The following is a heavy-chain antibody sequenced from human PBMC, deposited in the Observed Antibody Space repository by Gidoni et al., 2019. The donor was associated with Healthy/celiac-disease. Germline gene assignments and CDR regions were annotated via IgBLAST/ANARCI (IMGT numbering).Heavy chain of an antibody. CDR3: ARDRSWNGGSYFDY. CDR1: GFTFSSYA. Sequence: QVQLVESGGGVVQPGRSLRLSCAASGFTFSSYAMHGVRQAPGKGLEWVAVISYDGSNKYYADSVKGRFTISRDNSKNTLYLQMNSLRAEDTAVYYCARDRSWNGGSYFDYWGQGTLVTVSS. D-gene: IGHD1-1*01. V-gene: IGHV3-30-3*01. J-gene: IGHJ4*02. CDR2: ISYDGSNK.